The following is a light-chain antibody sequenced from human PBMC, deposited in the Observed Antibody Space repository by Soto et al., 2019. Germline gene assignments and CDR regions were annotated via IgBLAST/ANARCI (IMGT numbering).Light chain of an antibody. CDR3: QQRNHWYT. CDR2: DAS. J-gene: IGKJ2*01. Sequence: EIVLTQSPATLSLARGERATLSCRASQSVRNFLAWYQQKPGQAPRLLIYDASKRATGIPARFSGSGSGTDFTLTISSLEPEDFAVYYCQQRNHWYTFGQGTKLEIK. CDR1: QSVRNF. V-gene: IGKV3-11*01.